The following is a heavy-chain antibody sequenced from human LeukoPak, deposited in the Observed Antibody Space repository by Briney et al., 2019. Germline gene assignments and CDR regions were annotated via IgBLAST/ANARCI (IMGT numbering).Heavy chain of an antibody. CDR3: ARGAPGGNDYGDY. Sequence: SETPSLTCTVSGGSISSYYWSWIRQPPGKGLEWIGNIFHSGSTNYNPSLKSRVTISVDTSKNQLSLKLSSVTAADTAVYYWARGAPGGNDYGDYWGQGTLVTVSS. CDR2: IFHSGST. J-gene: IGHJ4*02. V-gene: IGHV4-59*01. CDR1: GGSISSYY.